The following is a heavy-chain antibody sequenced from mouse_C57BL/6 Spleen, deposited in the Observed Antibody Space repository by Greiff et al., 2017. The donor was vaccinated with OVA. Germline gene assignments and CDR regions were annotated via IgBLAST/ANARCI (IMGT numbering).Heavy chain of an antibody. Sequence: EVQLQESGPELVKPGASVKISCKASGYSFTDYNMNWVKQSNGKSLEWIGVINPNYGTTSYNQKFKGKATLTVDQSSSTAYMQLNSLTSEDSAVYYCAREGNYYGSSYDYYAMDYWGQGTSVTVSS. D-gene: IGHD1-1*01. V-gene: IGHV1-39*01. CDR1: GYSFTDYN. J-gene: IGHJ4*01. CDR2: INPNYGTT. CDR3: AREGNYYGSSYDYYAMDY.